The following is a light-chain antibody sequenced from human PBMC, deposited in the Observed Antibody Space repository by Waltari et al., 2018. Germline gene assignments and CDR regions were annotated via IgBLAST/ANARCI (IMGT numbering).Light chain of an antibody. Sequence: EIVLTQSPATLSSSPGERATLSFRASQSVSSCLVWYQPKPGQAPRLLIYAASKRATGIPARFSGSGSGTDFTLTISSLEPEDFAVYYCQQRGNWPSGYTFGQGTKLEIK. CDR2: AAS. CDR1: QSVSSC. CDR3: QQRGNWPSGYT. V-gene: IGKV3-11*01. J-gene: IGKJ2*01.